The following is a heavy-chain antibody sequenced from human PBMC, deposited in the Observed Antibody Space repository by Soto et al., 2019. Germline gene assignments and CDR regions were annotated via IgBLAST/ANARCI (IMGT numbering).Heavy chain of an antibody. CDR1: GFPFSSYG. CDR3: ASSAS. CDR2: IWYDGSNK. Sequence: LRLSCAASGFPFSSYGMHWVRQAPGKGLEWVAVIWYDGSNKYYADSVKGRFTISRDNSKDTLYLQMNSLRADDTAVYYCASSASWGQGTLVTVSS. V-gene: IGHV3-33*01. J-gene: IGHJ5*02.